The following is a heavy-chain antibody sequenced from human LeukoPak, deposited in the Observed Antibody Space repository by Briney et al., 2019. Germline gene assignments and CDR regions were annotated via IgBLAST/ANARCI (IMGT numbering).Heavy chain of an antibody. V-gene: IGHV1-2*02. J-gene: IGHJ4*02. Sequence: ASVKVSCKASGYTFTGYYMHWVRQAPGQGLEWMGWINPNSGGTNYAQKFQGRVTMTRDTSISTAYMELSSLRSEDTAVYYCARQLGDFWSGYSTRGAFFDYWGQGTLVTVSS. CDR1: GYTFTGYY. CDR3: ARQLGDFWSGYSTRGAFFDY. D-gene: IGHD3-3*01. CDR2: INPNSGGT.